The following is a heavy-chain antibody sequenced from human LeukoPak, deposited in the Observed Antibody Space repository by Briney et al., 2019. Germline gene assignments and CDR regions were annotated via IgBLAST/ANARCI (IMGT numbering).Heavy chain of an antibody. CDR1: GFTVSSNY. CDR2: ISYDGSNK. J-gene: IGHJ4*02. Sequence: GGSLRLSCAASGFTVSSNYMSWVRQAPGKGLEWVAVISYDGSNKYYADSVKGRFTISRDNSKNTLYLQMNSLRAEDTAVYYCARPVDTAMDAGFDYWGQGTLVTVSS. CDR3: ARPVDTAMDAGFDY. V-gene: IGHV3-30-3*01. D-gene: IGHD5-18*01.